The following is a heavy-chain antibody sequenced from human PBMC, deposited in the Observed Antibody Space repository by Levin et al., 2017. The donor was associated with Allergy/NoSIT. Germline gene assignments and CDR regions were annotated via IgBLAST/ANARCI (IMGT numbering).Heavy chain of an antibody. CDR2: INHSGST. D-gene: IGHD5-24*01. V-gene: IGHV4-34*01. CDR1: GGSFRGYY. Sequence: PSQTLSLPCTVYGGSFRGYYWSWIRQPPGKGLEWIGEINHSGSTNYNPSLKSRVTISVDTSKNQFSLKLSSVTAADTAVYYCAREDARVETWLSNNLNWYFDLWGRGTLVTVSS. CDR3: AREDARVETWLSNNLNWYFDL. J-gene: IGHJ2*01.